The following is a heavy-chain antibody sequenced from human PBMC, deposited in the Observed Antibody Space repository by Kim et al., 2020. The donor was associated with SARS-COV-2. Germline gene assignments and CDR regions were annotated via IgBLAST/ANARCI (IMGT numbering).Heavy chain of an antibody. CDR2: IFYSGSA. CDR3: ARDALYCTGGGCYYD. Sequence: SETLSLTCTVSGGSISSGGYYWTWIRQHPRKGLEWIGYIFYSGSAYYNPALKSRLSMAVDTSKNQFSLKLNSVTAADTAVYYCARDALYCTGGGCYYDWGQCTLVTVSS. J-gene: IGHJ1*01. CDR1: GGSISSGGYY. V-gene: IGHV4-31*03. D-gene: IGHD2-15*01.